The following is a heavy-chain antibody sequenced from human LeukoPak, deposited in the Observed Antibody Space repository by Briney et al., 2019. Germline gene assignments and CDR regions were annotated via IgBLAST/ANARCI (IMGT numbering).Heavy chain of an antibody. V-gene: IGHV5-51*01. J-gene: IGHJ4*02. Sequence: GESLKISCKGSGYTFTTYWIGWVRQMPGKGLEWMGNIHPGDSDSVSDIKYSSSFQGQVTISADKSLSTAYLQWSSLKASDTAMYYCAAPLRIECSSWIFGFWGQGTLVTVSS. CDR1: GYTFTTYW. D-gene: IGHD6-13*01. CDR3: AAPLRIECSSWIFGF. CDR2: IHPGDSDSVSDI.